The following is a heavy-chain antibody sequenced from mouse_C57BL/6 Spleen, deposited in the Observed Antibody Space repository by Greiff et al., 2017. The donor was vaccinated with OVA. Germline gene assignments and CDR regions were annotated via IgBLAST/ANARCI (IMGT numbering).Heavy chain of an antibody. CDR2: ISSGGSYT. J-gene: IGHJ2*01. CDR1: GFTFSSYG. V-gene: IGHV5-6*01. D-gene: IGHD1-1*01. Sequence: EVMLVESGGDLVKPGGSLKLSCAASGFTFSSYGMSWVRQTPDKRLEWVATISSGGSYTYYPDSVKGRFTISRDNATNTLYLQICSQKSEDTTMYYCARQVTTVVAPYYFDDRGQGTTLSVYS. CDR3: ARQVTTVVAPYYFDD.